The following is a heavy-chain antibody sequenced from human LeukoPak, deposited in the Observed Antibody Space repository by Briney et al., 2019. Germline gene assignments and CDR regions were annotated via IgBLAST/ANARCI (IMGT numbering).Heavy chain of an antibody. V-gene: IGHV4-59*08. CDR3: ARLSGSSLDY. Sequence: ASETLSLTCTVSGGSISSYYWSWNRQPPGKGLGWIGFNSYSGSTNYNPSLKSRVTISVDTSKHQLSLKLSSVTAADTAVYYCARLSGSSLDYWGQGTLVTVSS. D-gene: IGHD6-13*01. CDR1: GGSISSYY. J-gene: IGHJ4*02. CDR2: NSYSGST.